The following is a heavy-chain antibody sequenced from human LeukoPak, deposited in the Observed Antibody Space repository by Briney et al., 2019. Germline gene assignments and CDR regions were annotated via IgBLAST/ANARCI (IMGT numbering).Heavy chain of an antibody. V-gene: IGHV3-33*06. CDR1: GFNFWSCG. D-gene: IGHD2/OR15-2a*01. CDR3: TKGSFASPSTFDS. Sequence: GGSLRLSCAASGFNFWSCGMHWVRQAPGKGLEWVAIVWSDESNKYYADSVKGRFTISRDNSGNTVSLQMDSLRADDTAVYYCTKGSFASPSTFDSWGQGTLVTVSS. J-gene: IGHJ4*02. CDR2: VWSDESNK.